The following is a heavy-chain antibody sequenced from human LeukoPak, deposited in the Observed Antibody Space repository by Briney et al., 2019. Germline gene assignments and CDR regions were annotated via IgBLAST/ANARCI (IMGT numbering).Heavy chain of an antibody. D-gene: IGHD2-15*01. Sequence: GESLKSSCKGSGYSFTSYWIGWVRQMPGKGLEWVGIIYPGDSDTRYSPSFQGQVTISADKSISTAYLQWSSLKASDTAMYYCAAVVVVAATGYPDAFDIWGQGTMVTVSS. J-gene: IGHJ3*02. V-gene: IGHV5-51*01. CDR3: AAVVVVAATGYPDAFDI. CDR2: IYPGDSDT. CDR1: GYSFTSYW.